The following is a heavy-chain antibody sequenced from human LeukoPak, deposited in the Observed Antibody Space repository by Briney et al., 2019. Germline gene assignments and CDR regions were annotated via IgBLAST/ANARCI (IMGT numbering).Heavy chain of an antibody. CDR1: GFAFSGYS. V-gene: IGHV3-48*01. CDR2: ISSSSSTI. CDR3: ARDGGHYYGMDV. D-gene: IGHD6-25*01. J-gene: IGHJ6*02. Sequence: PGGSLRLSCAASGFAFSGYSMNWVRQAPGKGLEWVSYISSSSSTIYYADSVKGRFTISRENAKNSLYLQMNSLRAGDTAVYYCARDGGHYYGMDVWGQGTTVTVSS.